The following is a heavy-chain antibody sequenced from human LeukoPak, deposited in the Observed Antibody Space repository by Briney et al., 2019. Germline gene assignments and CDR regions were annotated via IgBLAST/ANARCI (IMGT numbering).Heavy chain of an antibody. J-gene: IGHJ4*02. CDR2: IKQDGSEK. CDR1: GFTFSSYW. V-gene: IGHV3-7*01. CDR3: ARGERSSWYQYFDY. D-gene: IGHD6-13*01. Sequence: GGSLRLSCAASGFTFSSYWMSWVRQAPGKGLEWVANIKQDGSEKYYVDSVKGRFTISRDNAKNSLYLQMNSLRAEDTAVYYCARGERSSWYQYFDYWGQGTLVTVSS.